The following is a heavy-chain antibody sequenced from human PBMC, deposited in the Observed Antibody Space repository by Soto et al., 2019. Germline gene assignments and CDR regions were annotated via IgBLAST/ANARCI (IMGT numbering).Heavy chain of an antibody. Sequence: SETLSLTCTVSGGSISSYYWSWIRQPPGKGLEWIGYTYYSGSTNYNPSLKSRVTISVDTSKNQFSLKLSSVTAADTAVYYCARDRDLYDSSGFDYYGMDVWGQGTTVTVSS. V-gene: IGHV4-59*01. CDR1: GGSISSYY. D-gene: IGHD3-22*01. CDR3: ARDRDLYDSSGFDYYGMDV. J-gene: IGHJ6*02. CDR2: TYYSGST.